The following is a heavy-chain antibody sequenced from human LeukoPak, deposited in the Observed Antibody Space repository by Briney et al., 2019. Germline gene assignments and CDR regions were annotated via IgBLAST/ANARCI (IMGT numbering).Heavy chain of an antibody. D-gene: IGHD2-2*01. J-gene: IGHJ6*03. CDR1: GFTFSSYG. Sequence: PGRSLRLSCAASGFTFSSYGMHWVRQAPGKGLEWVAVIWYDGSNKYYADSVKGRFTISRDNSKNTLYLQMNSLRAEDTAVYYCARDAIVNYMDVWGKGTTVTVSS. CDR3: ARDAIVNYMDV. CDR2: IWYDGSNK. V-gene: IGHV3-33*01.